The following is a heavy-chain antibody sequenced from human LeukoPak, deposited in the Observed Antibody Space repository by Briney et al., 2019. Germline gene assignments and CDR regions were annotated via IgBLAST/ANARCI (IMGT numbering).Heavy chain of an antibody. D-gene: IGHD3-22*01. V-gene: IGHV3-23*01. Sequence: PGGSLRLSCAASGFTFSDYAMTWVRQDPGKGLEWISTISGSGGSTYCADSVKGRFTISRDNSKNTLYLQMNSLRAEDTAVYYCARGGRYDSSGYLHYFDYWGQGTLVTVSS. CDR2: ISGSGGST. CDR1: GFTFSDYA. J-gene: IGHJ4*02. CDR3: ARGGRYDSSGYLHYFDY.